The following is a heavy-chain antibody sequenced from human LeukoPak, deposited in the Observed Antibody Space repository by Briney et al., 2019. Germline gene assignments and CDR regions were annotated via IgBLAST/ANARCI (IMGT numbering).Heavy chain of an antibody. J-gene: IGHJ4*02. Sequence: PGRSLRLSCAASGFTFFNYGMHWVRQAPGKGLEWVATISHDGSDNYYADSVKGRFTISRDNSKKTLYLQMNSLRDEDTAVYYCARAFGLTDYWGQGTLVTVSS. CDR2: ISHDGSDN. CDR3: ARAFGLTDY. D-gene: IGHD3/OR15-3a*01. CDR1: GFTFFNYG. V-gene: IGHV3-30*03.